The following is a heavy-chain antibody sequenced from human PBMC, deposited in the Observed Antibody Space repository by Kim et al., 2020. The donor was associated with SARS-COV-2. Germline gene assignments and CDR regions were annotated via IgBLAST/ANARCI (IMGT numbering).Heavy chain of an antibody. Sequence: GGSLRLSCAASGFTFSSYWMSWVRQAPGKGLEWVANIKQDGSEKYYVDSVKGRFTISRDNAKNSLYLQMNSLRAEDTAVYYCARGGLLWFGVLDYWGQGTLVTVSS. D-gene: IGHD3-10*01. CDR3: ARGGLLWFGVLDY. CDR2: IKQDGSEK. V-gene: IGHV3-7*01. J-gene: IGHJ4*02. CDR1: GFTFSSYW.